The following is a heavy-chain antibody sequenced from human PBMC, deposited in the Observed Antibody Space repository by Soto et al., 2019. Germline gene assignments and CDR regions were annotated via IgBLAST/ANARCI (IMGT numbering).Heavy chain of an antibody. CDR1: GYTFTSYD. D-gene: IGHD6-13*01. V-gene: IGHV1-8*01. CDR3: ARRGYSSSWYYYYYYGMDV. CDR2: MNPNSCNT. Sequence: QVQLVQSGAEVKKPGASVKVSCKASGYTFTSYDINWVRQATGQGLEWMGWMNPNSCNTGYAQKFQGRVTMTRNTSISTAYLELSRLRSEDTAVYYCARRGYSSSWYYYYYYGMDVWGQGTTVTVSS. J-gene: IGHJ6*02.